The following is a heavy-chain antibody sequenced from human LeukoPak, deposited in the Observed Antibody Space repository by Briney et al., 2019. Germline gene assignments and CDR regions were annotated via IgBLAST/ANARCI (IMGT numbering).Heavy chain of an antibody. CDR2: ISAYNGNT. Sequence: ASVKVSCKASGYTFTSYGISWVRQAPGQGLEWMGWISAYNGNTNSAQKVQDRVTMTTDTSTSTAYMELRSLRSDDTAVYYCATVGVVVRNVFDIWGQGTMVTVSS. CDR1: GYTFTSYG. J-gene: IGHJ3*02. V-gene: IGHV1-18*01. D-gene: IGHD2-2*01. CDR3: ATVGVVVRNVFDI.